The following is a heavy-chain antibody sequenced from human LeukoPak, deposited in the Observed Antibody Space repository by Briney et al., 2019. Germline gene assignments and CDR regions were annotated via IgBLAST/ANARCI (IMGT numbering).Heavy chain of an antibody. V-gene: IGHV5-51*01. D-gene: IGHD4-17*01. CDR1: GYSFTSYW. CDR2: IYPGDSDT. Sequence: GESLKISCKGSGYSFTSYWIGWVRQMPGKGLEWMGIIYPGDSDTRYSPSFQGQVTISADKSISTAYLQWSSLKASDTAMYYCARRAYGGNLASPFQHWGQGTLVTVSS. CDR3: ARRAYGGNLASPFQH. J-gene: IGHJ1*01.